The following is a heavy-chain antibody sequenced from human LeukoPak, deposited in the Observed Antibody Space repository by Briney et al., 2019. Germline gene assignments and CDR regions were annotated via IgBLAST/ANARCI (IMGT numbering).Heavy chain of an antibody. CDR3: ARGPYYYDSSGYYYYYYYMDV. J-gene: IGHJ6*03. Sequence: SETLSLTCAVYGGSYSCYYWSWNRQPPGKGLEWIGEINHSGSTNYNPSLKSRVTISVDTSKNQFSLKLSSVTAADTAVYYCARGPYYYDSSGYYYYYYYMDVWGKGTTVTVSS. CDR2: INHSGST. CDR1: GGSYSCYY. V-gene: IGHV4-34*01. D-gene: IGHD3-22*01.